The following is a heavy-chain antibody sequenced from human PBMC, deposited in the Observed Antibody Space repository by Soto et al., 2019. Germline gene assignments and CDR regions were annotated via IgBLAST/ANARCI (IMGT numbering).Heavy chain of an antibody. J-gene: IGHJ4*02. D-gene: IGHD3-9*01. Sequence: GSLRLSCAASGFTFSRYWMSWVRQAPGKGLEWVANIKEDGSEKYDVDSVKGRFTISRDNAKNSLYLQMNSLRAEDTAVYYCARAPGSYDILTGYIYFDYWGQGTLVTVSS. CDR3: ARAPGSYDILTGYIYFDY. V-gene: IGHV3-7*01. CDR1: GFTFSRYW. CDR2: IKEDGSEK.